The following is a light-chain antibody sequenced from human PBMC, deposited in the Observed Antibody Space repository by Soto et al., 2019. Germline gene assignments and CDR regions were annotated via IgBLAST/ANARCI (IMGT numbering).Light chain of an antibody. CDR3: QQRSNWPPIT. V-gene: IGKV3-11*01. CDR2: DAS. J-gene: IGKJ5*01. Sequence: TVLTQSPATLSLSPWERATLSCRASQSVSSYLAWYQQKPGQAPRLLIYDASNRATGIPARFSGSGSGTDFTLTISSLEAEDFAVYYCQQRSNWPPITFGQGTRLEIK. CDR1: QSVSSY.